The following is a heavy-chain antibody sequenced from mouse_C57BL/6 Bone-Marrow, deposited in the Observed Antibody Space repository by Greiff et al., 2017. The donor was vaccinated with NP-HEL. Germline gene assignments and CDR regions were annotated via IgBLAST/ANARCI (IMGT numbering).Heavy chain of an antibody. J-gene: IGHJ1*03. V-gene: IGHV5-12*01. CDR3: ARVEVTTVVATHWYFDV. Sequence: DVKLVESGGGLVQPGGSLKLSCAASGFTFSDYYMYWVRQTPEKRLEWVAYISNGGGSTYYPDTVKGRFTISRDNAKNTLYLQMSRLKSEDTAMYYCARVEVTTVVATHWYFDVWGTGTTVTVSS. CDR1: GFTFSDYY. D-gene: IGHD1-1*01. CDR2: ISNGGGST.